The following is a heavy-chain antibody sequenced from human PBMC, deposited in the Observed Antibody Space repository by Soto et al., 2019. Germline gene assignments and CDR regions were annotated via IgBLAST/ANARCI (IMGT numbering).Heavy chain of an antibody. D-gene: IGHD3-10*01. V-gene: IGHV4-59*01. CDR1: GGSISRYY. Sequence: QVQLQESGPGLVKPSETLSLTCTVSGGSISRYYWSWIRQPPGKGLEWIGYIYYSGSTNYNPSLKSRVTRSVDTSKNQFSLKLSSVTAADTAVYYCARRYGSAFDIWGQGTMVTVSS. J-gene: IGHJ3*02. CDR2: IYYSGST. CDR3: ARRYGSAFDI.